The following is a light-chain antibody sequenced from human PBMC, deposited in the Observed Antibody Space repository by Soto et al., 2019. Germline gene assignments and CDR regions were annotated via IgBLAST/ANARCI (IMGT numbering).Light chain of an antibody. CDR2: ANN. CDR1: SSNIGAGYD. V-gene: IGLV1-40*01. J-gene: IGLJ3*02. Sequence: QSVLTQPPSVSGAPGQRVTISCTGSSSNIGAGYDVHWYQQLPGTAPKLLIYANNNRPSGVPGRFSGSKSGTSASLAITGLQAEDEADYYCQSYDSSLSASDGVFGGGTKLTVL. CDR3: QSYDSSLSASDGV.